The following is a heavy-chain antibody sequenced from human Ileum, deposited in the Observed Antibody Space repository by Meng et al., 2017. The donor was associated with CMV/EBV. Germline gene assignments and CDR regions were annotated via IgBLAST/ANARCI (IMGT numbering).Heavy chain of an antibody. Sequence: TCAVYGGSFSGYYWSWIRQPPGKGLEWIGEINHSGSTNYNPSLKSRVTISVDTSKNQFSLKLSSVTAADTAVYYCARLKQLVRWYFDLWGRGTLVTVSS. V-gene: IGHV4-34*01. J-gene: IGHJ2*01. D-gene: IGHD6-6*01. CDR3: ARLKQLVRWYFDL. CDR1: GGSFSGYY. CDR2: INHSGST.